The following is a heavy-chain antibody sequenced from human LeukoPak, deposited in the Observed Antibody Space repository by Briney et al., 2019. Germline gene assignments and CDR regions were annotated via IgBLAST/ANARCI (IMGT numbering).Heavy chain of an antibody. CDR3: AKGLNPGIAAAGTDFDY. J-gene: IGHJ4*02. CDR1: GFTVSSNY. Sequence: PGGSLRLSCAASGFTVSSNYMSWVRQAPGKGLEWVSVIYSGGSTYYADSVKGRFTISRDNSKNTLYLQMNSLRAEDTAVYYCAKGLNPGIAAAGTDFDYWGQGTLVTVSS. D-gene: IGHD6-13*01. CDR2: IYSGGST. V-gene: IGHV3-53*01.